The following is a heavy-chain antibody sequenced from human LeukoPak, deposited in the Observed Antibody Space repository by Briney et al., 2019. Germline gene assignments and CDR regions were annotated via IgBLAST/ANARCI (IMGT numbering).Heavy chain of an antibody. CDR1: GYTFTGYY. CDR2: ISPSRGST. CDR3: ARGWELLLGNY. Sequence: ASVKVSFKASGYTFTGYYINWVRQAPGQGPERMGRISPSRGSTSYAQKFQGRVTMTRDTSTSTVYMELSSLRSEDTAVYYCARGWELLLGNYWGQGTLVTVSS. J-gene: IGHJ4*02. D-gene: IGHD1-26*01. V-gene: IGHV1-46*01.